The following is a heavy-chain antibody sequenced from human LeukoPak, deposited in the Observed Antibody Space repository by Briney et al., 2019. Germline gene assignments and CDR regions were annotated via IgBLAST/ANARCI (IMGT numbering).Heavy chain of an antibody. D-gene: IGHD3-22*01. CDR1: GYTLTELS. CDR2: FDPEDGET. J-gene: IGHJ4*02. V-gene: IGHV1-24*01. Sequence: ASVKVSCKVSGYTLTELSMHWVRQAPGKGLEWMGGFDPEDGETICAQKFQGRVTMTEDASTDTAYMELSSLRSEDTAVYYCATYNYYDSSGYYYFDYWGQGTLVTVSS. CDR3: ATYNYYDSSGYYYFDY.